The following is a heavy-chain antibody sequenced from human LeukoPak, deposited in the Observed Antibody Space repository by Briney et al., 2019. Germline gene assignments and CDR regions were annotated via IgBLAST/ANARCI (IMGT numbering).Heavy chain of an antibody. D-gene: IGHD3-22*01. J-gene: IGHJ3*02. Sequence: GASVKVSCKASGYTFTSYAMNWVRQAPGQGLEWMGWINTNTGNPTYAQGFTGRFVFSLDTSVSTAYLQISSLKAEDTAVYYCARDTPNYDSSGSYAFDIWGQGTMVTVSS. CDR3: ARDTPNYDSSGSYAFDI. CDR2: INTNTGNP. V-gene: IGHV7-4-1*02. CDR1: GYTFTSYA.